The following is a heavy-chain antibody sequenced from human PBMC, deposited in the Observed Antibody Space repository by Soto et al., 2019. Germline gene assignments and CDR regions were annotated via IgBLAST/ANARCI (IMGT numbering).Heavy chain of an antibody. D-gene: IGHD3-10*01. Sequence: GESLKISCKGSGYSFTSYWIGWVRQMPGKGLEWMGIIYPGDSDTRYSPSFQGQVTISADKSISTAYLKWSSLKASDTAMYYCARVPWFGELSFYYYYYGMDVWGQGTTVTVSS. V-gene: IGHV5-51*01. CDR1: GYSFTSYW. CDR3: ARVPWFGELSFYYYYYGMDV. J-gene: IGHJ6*02. CDR2: IYPGDSDT.